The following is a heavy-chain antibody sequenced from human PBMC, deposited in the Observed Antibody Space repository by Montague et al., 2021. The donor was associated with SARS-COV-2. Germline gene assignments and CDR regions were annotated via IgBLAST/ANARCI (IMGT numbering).Heavy chain of an antibody. J-gene: IGHJ4*02. CDR2: VYHTGST. V-gene: IGHV4-4*02. CDR3: ARASVTGGTLDY. CDR1: GDSIGNGHW. D-gene: IGHD1-26*01. Sequence: SETLSLICAVSGDSIGNGHWWSWVRQPPGKGLEWIGEVYHTGSTNYNPSLKSRVTISVDMSNDQFSLRVTSVTAADTAVYYCARASVTGGTLDYWGQGSLVTVSS.